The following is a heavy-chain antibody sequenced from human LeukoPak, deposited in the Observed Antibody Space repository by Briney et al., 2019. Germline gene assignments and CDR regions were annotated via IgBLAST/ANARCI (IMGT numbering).Heavy chain of an antibody. V-gene: IGHV3-23*01. CDR3: AGYCSTTTCYSSPNWFDP. J-gene: IGHJ5*02. Sequence: GGSLRLSCAASDFSFITYAMSWVRQAPGKGLEWISGISGSGYNTYYADSVKGRFTISRDNSKNTLYLQMNSLRAEDTAVYYCAGYCSTTTCYSSPNWFDPWGQGTLVTVSS. CDR2: ISGSGYNT. CDR1: DFSFITYA. D-gene: IGHD2-2*01.